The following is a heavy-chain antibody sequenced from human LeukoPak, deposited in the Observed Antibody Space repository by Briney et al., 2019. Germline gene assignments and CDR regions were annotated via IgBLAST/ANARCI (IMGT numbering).Heavy chain of an antibody. CDR2: ISGSGVNT. Sequence: GGSLRLSCAASGFTFSRYAMNWVRQAPGKGLEWVSSISGSGVNTYYADSVRGRFTISRDNSKNTLYLQVNSLRAEDTAVYYCAKLISGWIFDYWGQGTLVTVSS. CDR1: GFTFSRYA. J-gene: IGHJ4*02. V-gene: IGHV3-23*01. D-gene: IGHD6-19*01. CDR3: AKLISGWIFDY.